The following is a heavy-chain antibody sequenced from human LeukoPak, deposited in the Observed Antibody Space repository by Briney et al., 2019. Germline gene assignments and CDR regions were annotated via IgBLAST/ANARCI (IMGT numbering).Heavy chain of an antibody. D-gene: IGHD3-10*01. Sequence: ASVKVSSKASGYTFTSYDINWVRQATGQGLEWMGWMNPNSGNTGYAQKFQGRVTMTRNTSISTAYMELSSLRSEDTAVYYCARPRFGELLWPSGDYGMDVWGQGTTVTVSS. CDR3: ARPRFGELLWPSGDYGMDV. J-gene: IGHJ6*02. CDR2: MNPNSGNT. CDR1: GYTFTSYD. V-gene: IGHV1-8*01.